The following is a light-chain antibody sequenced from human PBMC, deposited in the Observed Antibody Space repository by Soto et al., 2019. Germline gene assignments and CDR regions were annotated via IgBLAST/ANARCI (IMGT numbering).Light chain of an antibody. V-gene: IGLV6-57*04. J-gene: IGLJ2*01. CDR2: EDN. CDR3: QSYDSSDHVI. Sequence: NFMLTQPHSVSESPGKTATISCTRSSGRIASNYVQWYQQRPGSAPTTVIYEDNQRPSGVPDRFSGSVDSSSNSASLTISGVQTEDEADYYCQSYDSSDHVIFGGGTKVTVL. CDR1: SGRIASNY.